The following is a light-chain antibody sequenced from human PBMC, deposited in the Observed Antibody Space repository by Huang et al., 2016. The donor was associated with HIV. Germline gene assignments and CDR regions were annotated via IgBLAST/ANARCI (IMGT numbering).Light chain of an antibody. V-gene: IGKV1-NL1*01. CDR2: AAS. J-gene: IGKJ1*01. CDR1: QGVANS. CDR3: QQYDSTPLT. Sequence: DIQMTQSPSSLSASVGDRVTITCRASQGVANSLAWYQQKPGKAPKLLLFAASRLQIGVPSRVSGSASGTDYTLTISSLQPEDFATYYCQQYDSTPLTFGQGTKVEIK.